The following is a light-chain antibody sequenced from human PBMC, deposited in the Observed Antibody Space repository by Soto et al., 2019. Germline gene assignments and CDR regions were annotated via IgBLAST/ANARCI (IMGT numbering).Light chain of an antibody. CDR1: QTVKSNY. J-gene: IGKJ1*01. Sequence: EVVLMQSPGTLSVSPGERVTLSCRASQTVKSNYLAWYQQKPGQPPRLLIYGASRRATGIPDRFSGSGSGTDFTLTITRLGPEDFAVYYCQQYGTSPTWTFGQGTKVDIK. CDR2: GAS. V-gene: IGKV3-20*01. CDR3: QQYGTSPTWT.